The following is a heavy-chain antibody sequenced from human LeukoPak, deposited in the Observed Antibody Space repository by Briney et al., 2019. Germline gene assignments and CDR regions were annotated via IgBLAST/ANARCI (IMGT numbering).Heavy chain of an antibody. Sequence: GSLRLSCAASGFTFSDYAMTWVRQAPGKGLEWVSGISAGGGSTYYADSVKGRFTISRDESKSTLYLQINSLRVEDTAVYYCAKSRSTTSLLSTDVWGQGTTVTVSS. CDR1: GFTFSDYA. V-gene: IGHV3-23*01. J-gene: IGHJ6*02. CDR2: ISAGGGST. CDR3: AKSRSTTSLLSTDV. D-gene: IGHD2-2*01.